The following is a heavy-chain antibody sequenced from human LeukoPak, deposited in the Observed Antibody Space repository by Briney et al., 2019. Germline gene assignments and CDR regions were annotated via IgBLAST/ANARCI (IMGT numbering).Heavy chain of an antibody. CDR2: IYHSGST. Sequence: SETLSLTCTVSGYSISSDYYWGWIRQPPGKGLEWIGNIYHSGSTYYNASLKSRVTILVDMSKNQFSLKLSSVTAADTAVYYCARLSTVTTSFDYWGQGTLVTVSS. D-gene: IGHD4-17*01. CDR1: GYSISSDYY. J-gene: IGHJ4*02. CDR3: ARLSTVTTSFDY. V-gene: IGHV4-38-2*02.